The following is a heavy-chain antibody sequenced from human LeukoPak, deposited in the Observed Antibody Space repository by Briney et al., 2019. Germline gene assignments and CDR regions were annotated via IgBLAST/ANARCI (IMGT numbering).Heavy chain of an antibody. CDR1: GYTFTIYG. V-gene: IGHV1-18*01. CDR2: IGSYAGDT. CDR3: ARDFWNFDDSRGYYRDFDS. J-gene: IGHJ5*01. Sequence: ASVKVSCKTPGYTFTIYGISWVRQAPGQGLEWMGWIGSYAGDTYYAQKFQGRVTVTTDTSSSTAYMELRSLRSDDTAVYYCARDFWNFDDSRGYYRDFDSWGQGTLVTVSS. D-gene: IGHD3-22*01.